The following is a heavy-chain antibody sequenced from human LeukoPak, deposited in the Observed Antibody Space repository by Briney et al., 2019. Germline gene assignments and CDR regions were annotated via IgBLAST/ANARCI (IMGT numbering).Heavy chain of an antibody. CDR2: ISSSSSTI. Sequence: GGSLRLSCAASGFTFSSYSMNWVRQAPGKGLEWVSYISSSSSTIYYADSVKGRFTISRDNAKNSLYLQMNSLRDEDTAVYYCARGWSSGWPRGVDYWGQGTLVTVSS. J-gene: IGHJ4*02. D-gene: IGHD6-19*01. V-gene: IGHV3-48*02. CDR1: GFTFSSYS. CDR3: ARGWSSGWPRGVDY.